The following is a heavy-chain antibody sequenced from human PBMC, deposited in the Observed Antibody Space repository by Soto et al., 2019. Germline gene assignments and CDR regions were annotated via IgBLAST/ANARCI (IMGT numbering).Heavy chain of an antibody. Sequence: GESLRISCKGSGYNFAGYGIAWVRQMPGKGLELMGIIYPSDSDTRYRPSFQGQVTISADKSISSAYLQWSSLRASDTAMYYCARGGVSTRTFDYWGQGTPVT. CDR3: ARGGVSTRTFDY. CDR2: IYPSDSDT. V-gene: IGHV5-51*01. D-gene: IGHD3-3*01. J-gene: IGHJ4*02. CDR1: GYNFAGYG.